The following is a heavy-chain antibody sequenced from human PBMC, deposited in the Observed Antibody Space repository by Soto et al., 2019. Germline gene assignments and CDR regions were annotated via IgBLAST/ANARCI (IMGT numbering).Heavy chain of an antibody. Sequence: GGSLRLSCATSGFTFSSYSMNWVRQAPGRGLEWVSSISSSISYIYYADSVKGRFTISRDNAKNSLYLQMNSLRAEDTAVYYCARDFCRGGSCYYSGDAFDIWGQGTTVIVSS. J-gene: IGHJ3*02. CDR1: GFTFSSYS. CDR2: ISSSISYI. CDR3: ARDFCRGGSCYYSGDAFDI. D-gene: IGHD2-15*01. V-gene: IGHV3-21*01.